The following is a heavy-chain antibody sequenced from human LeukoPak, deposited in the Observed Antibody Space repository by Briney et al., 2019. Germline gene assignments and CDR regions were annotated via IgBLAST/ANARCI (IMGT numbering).Heavy chain of an antibody. V-gene: IGHV3-30*03. Sequence: PGRSLRLSCAASGFTFTNYGMHWVRQAPGKGLEWVALISYDGSDKNYADSVKGRFTISRDNSKNTLYLQMNSLRAEDTAVYYCARGPRSGWSPFDYWGQGTLVTVSS. CDR3: ARGPRSGWSPFDY. D-gene: IGHD6-19*01. J-gene: IGHJ4*02. CDR2: ISYDGSDK. CDR1: GFTFTNYG.